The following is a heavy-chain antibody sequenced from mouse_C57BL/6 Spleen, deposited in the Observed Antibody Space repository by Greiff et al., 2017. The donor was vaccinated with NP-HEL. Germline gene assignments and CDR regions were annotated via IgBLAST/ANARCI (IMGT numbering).Heavy chain of an antibody. CDR2: ILPGSGST. CDR1: GYTFTGYW. Sequence: VKLQESGAELMKPGASVKLSCKATGYTFTGYWIEWVKQRPGHGLEWIGEILPGSGSTDYHEKFKGQATFTAATSSNTTSVQLSSLTTEDSAIDYCARTDDYAWFAYWGQGTLVTVSA. D-gene: IGHD2-4*01. CDR3: ARTDDYAWFAY. V-gene: IGHV1-9*01. J-gene: IGHJ3*01.